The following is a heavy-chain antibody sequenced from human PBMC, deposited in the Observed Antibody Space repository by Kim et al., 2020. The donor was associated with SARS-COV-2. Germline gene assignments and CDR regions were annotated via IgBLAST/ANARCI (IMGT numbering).Heavy chain of an antibody. V-gene: IGHV1-18*01. CDR1: GYTFTSYG. J-gene: IGHJ4*02. Sequence: ASVKVSCKASGYTFTSYGISWVRQAPGQGLEWMGWISGYNGKTKYAQKLQGRVTMTTDTSTSTAYMEQRGLRSDDTAVYYCAREDTSRHDCSADYWGQGTLVTVSS. CDR2: ISGYNGKT. D-gene: IGHD3-22*01. CDR3: AREDTSRHDCSADY.